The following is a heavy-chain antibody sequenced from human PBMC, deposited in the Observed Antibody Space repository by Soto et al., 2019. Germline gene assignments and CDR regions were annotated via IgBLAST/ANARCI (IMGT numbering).Heavy chain of an antibody. J-gene: IGHJ4*02. CDR2: IYPGDSDT. V-gene: IGHV5-51*01. Sequence: VESLKISCKGSGYSFTSYWIGWVRQMPGKGLEWMGIIYPGDSDTRYSPSFQGQVTISADKSISTAYLQWSSLKASDTAMYYCARLSGYSSGWYYFDYWGQGTLVTVSS. D-gene: IGHD6-19*01. CDR3: ARLSGYSSGWYYFDY. CDR1: GYSFTSYW.